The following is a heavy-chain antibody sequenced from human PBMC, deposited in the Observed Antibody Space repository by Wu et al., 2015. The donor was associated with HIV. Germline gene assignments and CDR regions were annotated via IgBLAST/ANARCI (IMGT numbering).Heavy chain of an antibody. CDR2: ISAYNGNT. J-gene: IGHJ5*02. CDR1: GYTFTSYG. CDR3: ARAGYYYYGSGRKRENWFDP. Sequence: QVQLVQSGAEVKKPGASVKVSCKASGYTFTSYGISWVRQAPGQGLEWMGWISAYNGNTNYAQKLQGRVTMTTDTSTSTAYMELRSLRSDDTAVYYCARAGYYYYGSGRKRENWFDPGAREPWSPSPQ. D-gene: IGHD3-10*01. V-gene: IGHV1-18*01.